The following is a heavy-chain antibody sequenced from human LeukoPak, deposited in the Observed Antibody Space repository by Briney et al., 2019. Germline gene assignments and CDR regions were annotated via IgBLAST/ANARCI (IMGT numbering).Heavy chain of an antibody. Sequence: KPSETLSLTRAVSGGSITSFYESWNRQPPGKGLEYIGHIYQSGTTNYNPSLRSRVTLSIGTSENQFSLRLTSLTAAATPVYFCARLGYNYG. V-gene: IGHV4-59*08. J-gene: IGHJ6*01. CDR1: GGSITSFY. D-gene: IGHD1-26*01. CDR2: IYQSGTT. CDR3: ARLGYNYG.